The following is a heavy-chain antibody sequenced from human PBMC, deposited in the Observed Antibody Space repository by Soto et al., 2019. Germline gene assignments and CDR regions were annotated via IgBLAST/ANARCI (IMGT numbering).Heavy chain of an antibody. J-gene: IGHJ4*02. Sequence: SETLSLTCAVYGGSFSGYYWSWIRQSPGKGLEWIGNIHYSGSTYYMPSLRSRVTLSVDTSKNQFSLRLTSVTAEDTAVYYCARHEGNGNVWPLDYWGQGILVTVSS. D-gene: IGHD2-8*01. CDR1: GGSFSGYY. V-gene: IGHV4-34*01. CDR3: ARHEGNGNVWPLDY. CDR2: IHYSGST.